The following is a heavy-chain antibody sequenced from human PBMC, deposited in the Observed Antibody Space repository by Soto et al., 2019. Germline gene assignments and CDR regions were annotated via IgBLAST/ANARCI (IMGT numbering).Heavy chain of an antibody. V-gene: IGHV3-7*01. J-gene: IGHJ3*02. CDR3: ARERGAYCTRTTCSRAFDI. CDR2: IKEDGTEK. Sequence: GVSLRLSCAASGFMFSNYWMTWVRQAPGKGLEWVANIKEDGTEKYYVDSVKGRFTISRDNAKNSLYLQMNSLRAEDTALYYCARERGAYCTRTTCSRAFDIWGQGTMVTVSS. D-gene: IGHD2-2*01. CDR1: GFMFSNYW.